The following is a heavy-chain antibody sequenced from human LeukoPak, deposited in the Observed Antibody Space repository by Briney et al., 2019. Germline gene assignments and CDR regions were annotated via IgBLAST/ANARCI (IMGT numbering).Heavy chain of an antibody. CDR3: ARETKSSGWFEY. V-gene: IGHV4-59*01. J-gene: IGHJ4*02. CDR1: GGSISSNY. D-gene: IGHD6-19*01. Sequence: SETLSLTCTVSGGSISSNYWSWIRQPPGKGLEWIGYIYYSGSTNYNPSLKSRVTISVDTSKNQSSLNLSSVTAADTAVYYCARETKSSGWFEYWGQGILVTVSS. CDR2: IYYSGST.